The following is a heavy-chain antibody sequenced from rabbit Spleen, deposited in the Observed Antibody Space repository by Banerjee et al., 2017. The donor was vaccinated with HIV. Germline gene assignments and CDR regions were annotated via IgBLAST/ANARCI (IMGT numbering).Heavy chain of an antibody. CDR3: TRVSETSGWGEDL. CDR1: GFSFSSGYW. Sequence: QEQLEESGGDLVKPEGSLTLTCTASGFSFSSGYWICWVRQAPGKGLEWIACIYGGISGSTAYASWAKGRFTISKTSSTTVTLQMTSLTVADTATYFCTRVSETSGWGEDLWGPGTLVTVS. D-gene: IGHD4-1*01. V-gene: IGHV1S45*01. CDR2: IYGGISGST. J-gene: IGHJ4*01.